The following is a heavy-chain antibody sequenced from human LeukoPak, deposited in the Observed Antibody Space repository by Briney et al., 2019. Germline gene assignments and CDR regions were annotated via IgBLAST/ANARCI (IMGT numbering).Heavy chain of an antibody. J-gene: IGHJ6*03. V-gene: IGHV4-39*01. Sequence: SETLSLTCTVSGGSIGSSSYYWGWIRQPPGKGLEWIGNIYYSGSTYFNPSLKSRVTISVDTSKNQFSLRLSAVTAAGTAVYYCASVRRGFGESSKYYSYYYMDVWGNGTTVTISS. CDR3: ASVRRGFGESSKYYSYYYMDV. CDR1: GGSIGSSSYY. CDR2: IYYSGST. D-gene: IGHD3-10*01.